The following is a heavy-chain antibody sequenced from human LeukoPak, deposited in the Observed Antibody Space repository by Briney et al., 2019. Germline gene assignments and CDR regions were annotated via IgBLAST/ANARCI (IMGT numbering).Heavy chain of an antibody. Sequence: GGSLRLSCAASGFTFSSYAMSWVRQAPGKGLEWVSAISGSGGSTYYADSVKGRFTISRDNSKNTLYLQMNSLRAEDTAVYYCARGKISSSWYLHAFDIWGQGTMVTVSS. J-gene: IGHJ3*02. V-gene: IGHV3-23*01. CDR2: ISGSGGST. D-gene: IGHD6-13*01. CDR3: ARGKISSSWYLHAFDI. CDR1: GFTFSSYA.